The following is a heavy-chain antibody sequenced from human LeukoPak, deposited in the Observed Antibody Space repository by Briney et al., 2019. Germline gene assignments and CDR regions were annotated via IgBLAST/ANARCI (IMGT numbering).Heavy chain of an antibody. CDR3: ARVSGGKRKYYYYYYMDV. J-gene: IGHJ6*03. V-gene: IGHV1-18*01. Sequence: ASVKVSCKTSGYTFTTYGISWVRQAPGQGLEWMGWISAYSGNTNYAQKVQGRVTMTTDTSTSTAYMELRSLRSDDTAVYYCARVSGGKRKYYYYYYMDVWGKGTTVTVSS. D-gene: IGHD2-15*01. CDR1: GYTFTTYG. CDR2: ISAYSGNT.